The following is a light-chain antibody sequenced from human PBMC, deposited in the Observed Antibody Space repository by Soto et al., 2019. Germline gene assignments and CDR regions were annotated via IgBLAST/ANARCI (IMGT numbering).Light chain of an antibody. J-gene: IGKJ4*01. CDR1: QGVSTY. V-gene: IGKV1D-8*01. CDR2: AAS. CDR3: QQYYIFPLA. Sequence: VLWMTQSPSLSSASTGDRVTITCRTSQGVSTYVAWYQQKPGKPPKPLIYAASTLHSGVPARFSGSGSGTDFTLTISGLQSEDFATYYCQQYYIFPLAFGGGTKVDIK.